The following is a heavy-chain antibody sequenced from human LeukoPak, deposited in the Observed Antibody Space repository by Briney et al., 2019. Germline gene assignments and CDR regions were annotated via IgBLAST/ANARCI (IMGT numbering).Heavy chain of an antibody. CDR2: ISDSGART. CDR1: GFTFSSYA. D-gene: IGHD4-17*01. V-gene: IGHV3-23*01. Sequence: GGSLRLSCAASGFTFSSYAMSWVRQAPGEGLEWVSAISDSGARTYYADSVRGRFTISRDNFKNILYLHLNSPRAEDTAVYYCAKENFGANYFDYWGQGSLVTVSA. J-gene: IGHJ4*02. CDR3: AKENFGANYFDY.